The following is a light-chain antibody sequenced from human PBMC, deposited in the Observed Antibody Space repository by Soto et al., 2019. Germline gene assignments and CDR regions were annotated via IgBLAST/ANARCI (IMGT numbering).Light chain of an antibody. V-gene: IGKV3-11*01. CDR3: QQRNSWPPIT. CDR2: DAY. CDR1: QSVRTY. J-gene: IGKJ5*01. Sequence: EIVLTQSPATLSLSPGEIATLSCRASQSVRTYLAWYQVKPGQAPRLLIYDAYSRASGVPARFSGSGSGTDFTLTISSLEPEDFALYYCQQRNSWPPITCGQGTRLEIK.